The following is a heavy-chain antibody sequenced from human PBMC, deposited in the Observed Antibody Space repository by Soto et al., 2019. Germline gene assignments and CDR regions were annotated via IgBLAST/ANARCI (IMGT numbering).Heavy chain of an antibody. Sequence: GGSLRLSCAASGFSFGSYALSWVRQAPGKGLEWVSTISGSDGKTFYADSVKGRFSISRDTSQNTLYLQMNSLRADDTAIYYCARWSYLDYWGQGTLVTVSS. J-gene: IGHJ4*02. V-gene: IGHV3-23*01. CDR2: ISGSDGKT. CDR3: ARWSYLDY. D-gene: IGHD3-3*01. CDR1: GFSFGSYA.